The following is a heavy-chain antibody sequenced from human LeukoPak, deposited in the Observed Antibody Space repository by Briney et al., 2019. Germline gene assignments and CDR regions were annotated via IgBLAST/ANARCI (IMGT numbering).Heavy chain of an antibody. Sequence: GGSLRLSCAASGFTFSNSAMSWVRQAPGKGLEWVSTLSGSGITTYYADSVKGRFTISRDNSKNTLYLQMNSLRAEDTAVYYCATTQHWLAFDYWGQGTLVTVSS. D-gene: IGHD6-19*01. CDR3: ATTQHWLAFDY. CDR2: LSGSGITT. J-gene: IGHJ4*02. V-gene: IGHV3-23*01. CDR1: GFTFSNSA.